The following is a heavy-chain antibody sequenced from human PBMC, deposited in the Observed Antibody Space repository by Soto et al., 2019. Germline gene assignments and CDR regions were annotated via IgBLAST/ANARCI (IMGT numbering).Heavy chain of an antibody. D-gene: IGHD2-15*01. V-gene: IGHV1-69*01. J-gene: IGHJ4*02. CDR3: ARAGVVCSTRDVDY. CDR2: IIPIFGTA. Sequence: QVQLVQSGAEVKKPGSSVKVSCKASGGTFSSYAFNWVRQAPGQGLEWMGGIIPIFGTANYAQKFQGRVTITADQSTSTAYMGLSSLTSDETAVYYCARAGVVCSTRDVDYWGQGTRVTVSS. CDR1: GGTFSSYA.